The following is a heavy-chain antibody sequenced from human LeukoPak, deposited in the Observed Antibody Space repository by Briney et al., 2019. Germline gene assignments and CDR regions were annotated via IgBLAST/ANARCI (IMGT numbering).Heavy chain of an antibody. CDR2: INPNSGGT. CDR1: GYTFTAYH. Sequence: ASVKVSCKASGYTFTAYHMHWVRQAPGQGPEWMGWINPNSGGTNYAQKFQGRVTMTRDTYITTAYMELSSLRSDDTAVYYCARAELQYYFDYWGQGTLVTVSS. CDR3: ARAELQYYFDY. J-gene: IGHJ4*02. V-gene: IGHV1-2*02. D-gene: IGHD1-7*01.